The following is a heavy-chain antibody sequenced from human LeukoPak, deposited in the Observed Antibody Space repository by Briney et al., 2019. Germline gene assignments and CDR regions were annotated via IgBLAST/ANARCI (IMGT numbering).Heavy chain of an antibody. D-gene: IGHD1-1*01. Sequence: ASVKVSCKASGYTFTSYGISWVRQAPGQGLEWMGWISAYNGNTNYAQKLQGRVTMTTDTSKSTAYSELSRLRSDDKAVDYCAGGTGPDYWGQGTLVTVSS. CDR3: AGGTGPDY. V-gene: IGHV1-18*01. CDR2: ISAYNGNT. CDR1: GYTFTSYG. J-gene: IGHJ4*02.